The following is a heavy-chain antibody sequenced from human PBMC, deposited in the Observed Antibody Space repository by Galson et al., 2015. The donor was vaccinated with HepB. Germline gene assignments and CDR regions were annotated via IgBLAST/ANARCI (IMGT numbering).Heavy chain of an antibody. V-gene: IGHV3-48*04. CDR3: ARDRGLYWGNKYYYGMDV. J-gene: IGHJ6*02. CDR1: GFTFSSYS. D-gene: IGHD7-27*01. CDR2: ISSSSSTI. Sequence: SLRLSCAASGFTFSSYSMNWVRQAPGKGLEWVSYISSSSSTIYYADSVKGRFTISRDNAKNSLYLQMNSLRAEDTAVYYCARDRGLYWGNKYYYGMDVWGQGTTVTVSS.